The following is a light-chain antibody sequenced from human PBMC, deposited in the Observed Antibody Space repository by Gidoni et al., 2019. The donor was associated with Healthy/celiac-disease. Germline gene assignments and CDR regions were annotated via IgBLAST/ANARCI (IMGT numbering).Light chain of an antibody. J-gene: IGLJ2*01. CDR2: DVS. CDR1: SSDVGGYNY. Sequence: QSALTQPASVSGSPGQSITSSCTGTSSDVGGYNYVSWYQPHPGKAPKLMIYDVSNRPSGVSNRFSGSKSGNTASLTISGLQAEDEADYYCSSYTSSSTLVVFGGGTKLTVL. V-gene: IGLV2-14*01. CDR3: SSYTSSSTLVV.